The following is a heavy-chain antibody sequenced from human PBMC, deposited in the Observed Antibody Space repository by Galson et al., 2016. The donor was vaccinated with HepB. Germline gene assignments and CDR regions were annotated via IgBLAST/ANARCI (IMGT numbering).Heavy chain of an antibody. D-gene: IGHD2-2*01. Sequence: SLRLSCAASGFTFSSNAMHWVRQSAGKGLGWVAIISYDGSDKYYPESVRGRFTISRDNSKNTVYLQMNSLRVEDTAVYYCAKDLDIVVVPSAIDYWGQGTLVTVSS. CDR2: ISYDGSDK. J-gene: IGHJ4*02. V-gene: IGHV3-30*04. CDR1: GFTFSSNA. CDR3: AKDLDIVVVPSAIDY.